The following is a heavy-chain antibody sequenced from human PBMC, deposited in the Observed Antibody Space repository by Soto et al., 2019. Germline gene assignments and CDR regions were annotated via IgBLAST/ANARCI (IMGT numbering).Heavy chain of an antibody. V-gene: IGHV3-15*07. D-gene: IGHD2-15*01. CDR3: TTDGNAVAAARHY. J-gene: IGHJ4*02. Sequence: SVSNAWMNWVRQAPGKGLVWVGRIQSKTDGGTIDYAAPVKGRFTISRDDSKNTLYLQLNSLKTEDTAVYYCTTDGNAVAAARHYWVQGPLVSVSS. CDR1: SVSNAW. CDR2: IQSKTDGGTI.